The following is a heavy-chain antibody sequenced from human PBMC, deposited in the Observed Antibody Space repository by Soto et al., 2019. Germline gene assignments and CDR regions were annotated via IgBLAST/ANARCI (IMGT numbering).Heavy chain of an antibody. Sequence: EVHLVESGGTLVQPGGSLRLSCAASGFTFSNYWMNWVRQAPGKGLEWLANIKQDGSEKNYVDSVKGRFTISRDNAKKAHYLQMDSLRVEDTAVYYCARDHQDTWGVTDALDVWGQGTVVIVSS. D-gene: IGHD3-16*01. CDR3: ARDHQDTWGVTDALDV. V-gene: IGHV3-7*01. CDR1: GFTFSNYW. J-gene: IGHJ3*01. CDR2: IKQDGSEK.